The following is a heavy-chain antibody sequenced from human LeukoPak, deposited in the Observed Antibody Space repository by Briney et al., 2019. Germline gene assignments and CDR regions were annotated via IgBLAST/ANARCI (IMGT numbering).Heavy chain of an antibody. CDR1: GGSISSYY. D-gene: IGHD4-17*01. Sequence: SETLSLTCTVSGGSISSYYWSWIRQPPGKGLEWIEYIYYSGSTNYNPSLKSRVTISVDTSKNQFSLKLSSVTAADTAVYYCARDHGDYRFDYWGQGTLVTVSS. V-gene: IGHV4-59*01. CDR2: IYYSGST. J-gene: IGHJ4*02. CDR3: ARDHGDYRFDY.